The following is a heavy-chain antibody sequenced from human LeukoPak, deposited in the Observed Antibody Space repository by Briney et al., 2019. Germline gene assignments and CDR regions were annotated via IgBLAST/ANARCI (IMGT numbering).Heavy chain of an antibody. Sequence: SETLSLTCTVSGGSISSGGNYWNWIRQPPGKGLEWIGYIFHTGSTYYNPSLKSRVTVSVDRSKNQFSLKLSSVTAADTAVYYCARGVVPAAIEPSYYYYYYMDVWGKGTTVTVSS. D-gene: IGHD2-2*01. J-gene: IGHJ6*03. CDR3: ARGVVPAAIEPSYYYYYYMDV. CDR2: IFHTGST. V-gene: IGHV4-30-2*01. CDR1: GGSISSGGNY.